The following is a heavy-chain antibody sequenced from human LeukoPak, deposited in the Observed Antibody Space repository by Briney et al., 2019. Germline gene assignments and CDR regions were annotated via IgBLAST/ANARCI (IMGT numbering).Heavy chain of an antibody. CDR2: FDPEDGET. CDR1: GYTLTELS. J-gene: IGHJ5*02. Sequence: ASVKVSCKVSGYTLTELSMHWVRQAPGKGLEWMGGFDPEDGETIYAQKFQGRVTMTEDSSTDTAYMELSSLRSEDTAVYYCVGYSISGSYWRRFDPWGQGTLVTVSS. CDR3: VGYSISGSYWRRFDP. D-gene: IGHD1-26*01. V-gene: IGHV1-24*01.